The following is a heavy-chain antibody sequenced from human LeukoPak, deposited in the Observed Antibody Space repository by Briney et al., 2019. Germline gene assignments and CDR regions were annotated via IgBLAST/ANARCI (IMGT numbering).Heavy chain of an antibody. CDR3: AKDFLDYGDYETLDWYFDL. CDR2: ISGSGGST. D-gene: IGHD4-17*01. Sequence: GGSLRLSCAASGFTFSSYAMSWVRQAPGKGLEWVSAISGSGGSTYYPDSVKGRFTISRDNSKNTLYLQMNSLRAEDTAVYYCAKDFLDYGDYETLDWYFDLWGRGTLVTVSS. CDR1: GFTFSSYA. J-gene: IGHJ2*01. V-gene: IGHV3-23*01.